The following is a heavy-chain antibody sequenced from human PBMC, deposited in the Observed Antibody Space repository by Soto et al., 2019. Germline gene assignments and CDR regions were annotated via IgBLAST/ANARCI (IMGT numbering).Heavy chain of an antibody. J-gene: IGHJ5*02. CDR1: GGTFSSYA. Sequence: GASVKVSCKASGGTFSSYAISWVRQAPGQGLEWMGGIIPIFGTANYAQKFQGRVTITADESTSTAYMELSSLRSEDTAVYYCARSDYRGGWYPGWFDPWGQGTLVTVSS. V-gene: IGHV1-69*13. CDR2: IIPIFGTA. CDR3: ARSDYRGGWYPGWFDP. D-gene: IGHD6-19*01.